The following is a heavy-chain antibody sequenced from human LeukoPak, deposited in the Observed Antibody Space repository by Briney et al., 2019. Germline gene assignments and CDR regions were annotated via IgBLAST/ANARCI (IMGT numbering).Heavy chain of an antibody. CDR3: AGRGYCSSTSCSWFDP. D-gene: IGHD2-2*01. CDR2: IIPIFGTA. Sequence: ASVKVSCKASGGTFSSYAISWVRQAPGQGLEWMGGIIPIFGTANYAQKFQGRVTITTDESTSTAYMELSSLRSEDTAVYYCAGRGYCSSTSCSWFDPWGQGTLVTVSS. J-gene: IGHJ5*02. CDR1: GGTFSSYA. V-gene: IGHV1-69*05.